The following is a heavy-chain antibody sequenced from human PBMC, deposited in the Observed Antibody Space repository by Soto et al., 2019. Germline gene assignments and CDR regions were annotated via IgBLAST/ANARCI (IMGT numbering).Heavy chain of an antibody. V-gene: IGHV2-5*01. CDR2: IYWNDDK. D-gene: IGHD6-13*01. CDR3: AHLIEPYYSSGVGSKQLVLDWFDP. CDR1: GFSLSTSGVG. Sequence: VSGPTLVNPTQTLTLTCTFSGFSLSTSGVGVGWIRQPPGKALEWLALIYWNDDKRYSPSLKSRLTITKDTSKNQVVLTMTNMDPVDTATYYCAHLIEPYYSSGVGSKQLVLDWFDPWGRGTLVTVSS. J-gene: IGHJ5*02.